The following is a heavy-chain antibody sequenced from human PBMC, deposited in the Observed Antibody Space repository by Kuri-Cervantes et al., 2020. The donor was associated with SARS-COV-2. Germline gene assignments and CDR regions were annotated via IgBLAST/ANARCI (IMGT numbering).Heavy chain of an antibody. Sequence: ASVKVSCKASGYTFTSYYMHWVRQAPGQGLEWMGIINPSGGSTSYAQKFQGRVTITRDTSISTAYMELSRLRSDDTAVYYCARDPEWSVNSWFDPWGQGTLVTVSS. CDR2: INPSGGST. D-gene: IGHD2-8*01. CDR1: GYTFTSYY. V-gene: IGHV1-46*01. CDR3: ARDPEWSVNSWFDP. J-gene: IGHJ5*02.